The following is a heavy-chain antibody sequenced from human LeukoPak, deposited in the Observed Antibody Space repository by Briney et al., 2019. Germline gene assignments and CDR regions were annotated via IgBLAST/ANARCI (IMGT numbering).Heavy chain of an antibody. CDR1: GFTFSSYG. CDR2: ISGSGGST. Sequence: ESGGSLRLSCAASGFTFSSYGMSWVRQAPGKGLEWVSAISGSGGSTCYADSVKGRFTISRDNAKNSLYLQMKSLRAEDTAVYYCARGKTSQNIVTRKTYNWFDPWGQGTLVTVSS. CDR3: ARGKTSQNIVTRKTYNWFDP. J-gene: IGHJ5*02. D-gene: IGHD2/OR15-2a*01. V-gene: IGHV3-23*01.